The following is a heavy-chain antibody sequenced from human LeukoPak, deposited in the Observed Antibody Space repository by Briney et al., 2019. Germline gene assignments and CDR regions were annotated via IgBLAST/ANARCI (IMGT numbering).Heavy chain of an antibody. J-gene: IGHJ6*03. CDR2: ISAYNGNT. D-gene: IGHD3-22*01. CDR1: GYTFTSYG. V-gene: IGHV1-18*01. CDR3: ASGASSGYYHYYYMDV. Sequence: ASVKVSCKASGYTFTSYGISLVRQAPGQGLEWMGWISAYNGNTNYAQKLQGRVTMTTDTSTSTAYMELRSLRSDDTAVYYCASGASSGYYHYYYMDVWGKGTTVTVSS.